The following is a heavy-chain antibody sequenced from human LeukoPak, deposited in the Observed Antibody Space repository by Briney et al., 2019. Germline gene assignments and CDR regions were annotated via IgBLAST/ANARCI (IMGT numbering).Heavy chain of an antibody. CDR3: ARDRIHYDFWSGSYFDY. D-gene: IGHD3-3*01. Sequence: SENLSLTCTVSGGSISSSSYYWGWIRQPPGKGLEWIGSIYYSGSTYYNPSLKSRVTISVDTSKNQFSLKLSSVTAADTAVYYCARDRIHYDFWSGSYFDYWGQGTLVTVSS. V-gene: IGHV4-39*07. CDR2: IYYSGST. J-gene: IGHJ4*02. CDR1: GGSISSSSYY.